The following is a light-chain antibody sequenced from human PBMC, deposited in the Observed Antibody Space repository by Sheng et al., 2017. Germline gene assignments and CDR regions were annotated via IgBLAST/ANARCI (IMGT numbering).Light chain of an antibody. V-gene: IGLV3-25*03. J-gene: IGLJ3*02. CDR2: KDS. CDR3: QSADTSGAPNWV. CDR1: GLAKQY. Sequence: SYELTQPPSVSVSPGQTATITCSGDGLAKQYAHWYQQKPGKAPVLIMFKDSERPSGIPERFSASSSGTTVTLTISGVQAEDEADYYCQSADTSGAPNWVFGGGTRLSVL.